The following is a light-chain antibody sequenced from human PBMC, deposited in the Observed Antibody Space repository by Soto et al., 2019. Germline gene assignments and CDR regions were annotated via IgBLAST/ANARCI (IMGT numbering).Light chain of an antibody. V-gene: IGKV1-5*03. CDR2: KAS. CDR3: QRYNRNQWT. Sequence: DIQMTQSPSTLSASVGDRVTISCRASQRLSSWLAWYQQQPGKAPKVLIYKASSLESGVPSRFSGSGSGTEFTLPISSLQTDDFATYYCQRYNRNQWTFGRGTQVEVK. CDR1: QRLSSW. J-gene: IGKJ1*01.